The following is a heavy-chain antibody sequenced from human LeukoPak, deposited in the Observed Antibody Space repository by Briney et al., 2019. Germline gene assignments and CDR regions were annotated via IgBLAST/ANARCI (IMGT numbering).Heavy chain of an antibody. CDR3: AKRGVEMATIYYMDV. CDR1: GFTFSSYA. J-gene: IGHJ6*03. Sequence: GGSLRLSCAASGFTFSSYAMHWVRQAPGKGLEWVALIPYDGSNKYYADSVKDRFTISRDNSKNTLYLQLNSLRDEDTAVYYCAKRGVEMATIYYMDVWGKGTAVT. V-gene: IGHV3-30*04. D-gene: IGHD5-24*01. CDR2: IPYDGSNK.